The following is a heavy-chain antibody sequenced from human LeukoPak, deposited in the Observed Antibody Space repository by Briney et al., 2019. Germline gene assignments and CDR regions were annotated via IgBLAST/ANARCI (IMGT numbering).Heavy chain of an antibody. D-gene: IGHD6-25*01. CDR2: IRYDGSNK. CDR3: ARVGARLGAFDI. Sequence: GGSLRLSCAASGFTFSSYGMHWVRQAPGKGLEWVAFIRYDGSNKYYADSVKGRFTISRDNSKNTLYLQMNSLRAEDTAVYYCARVGARLGAFDIWGQGTMVTVSS. V-gene: IGHV3-30*02. CDR1: GFTFSSYG. J-gene: IGHJ3*02.